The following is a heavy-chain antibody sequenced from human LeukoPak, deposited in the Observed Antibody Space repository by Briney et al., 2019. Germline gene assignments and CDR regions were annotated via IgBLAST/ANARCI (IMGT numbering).Heavy chain of an antibody. CDR1: GASIRSYQ. CDR3: ARSLVAVAGRGYNWFDP. J-gene: IGHJ5*02. V-gene: IGHV4-59*01. CDR2: IYYSEST. D-gene: IGHD6-19*01. Sequence: SETLSLTCTVSGASIRSYQWSWIRQPPGKGLEWIGNIYYSESTNYNPSLKSRVTISVDTSKNQFSLKLSPVTAADTAVYYCARSLVAVAGRGYNWFDPWGQGTLVTVSS.